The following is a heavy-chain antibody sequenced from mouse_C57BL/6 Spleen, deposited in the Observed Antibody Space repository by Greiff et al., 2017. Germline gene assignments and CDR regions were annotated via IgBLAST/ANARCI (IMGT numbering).Heavy chain of an antibody. J-gene: IGHJ2*01. CDR2: IHPNSGST. V-gene: IGHV1-64*01. Sequence: VQLQQPGAELVKPGASVKLSCKASGYTFNSYWMHWVKQRPGQGLEWIGMIHPNSGSTNYNEKFKSKATLTVDKSSSTAYMQLSSLTSEDSSVCYCASSGEWDFVFGYWGHNTTLSFAS. CDR1: GYTFNSYW. D-gene: IGHD1-3*01. CDR3: ASSGEWDFVFGY.